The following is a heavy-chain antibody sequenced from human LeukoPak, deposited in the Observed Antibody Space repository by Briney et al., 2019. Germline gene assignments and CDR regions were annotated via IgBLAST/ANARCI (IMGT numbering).Heavy chain of an antibody. D-gene: IGHD3-3*01. CDR2: IYDSGTA. J-gene: IGHJ4*02. CDR1: GGSISGYY. Sequence: SETLSLTCTVSGGSISGYYWNWIRQPPGKGLEWIAIIYDSGTADYNPSFNSRLTTSVDTSKNQFSLKLMPVTAADTAVYYCARASYYDFWSGYPLDHWGQGTLVTVSS. V-gene: IGHV4-59*01. CDR3: ARASYYDFWSGYPLDH.